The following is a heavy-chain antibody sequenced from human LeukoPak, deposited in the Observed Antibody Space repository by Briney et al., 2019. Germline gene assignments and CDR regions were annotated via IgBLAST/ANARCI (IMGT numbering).Heavy chain of an antibody. D-gene: IGHD3-10*01. V-gene: IGHV3-30*02. CDR2: IQYDGSSK. CDR3: AKDRVFELWFEEASPYYFDY. J-gene: IGHJ4*02. Sequence: GGSLRLSCAASGFTFSSYGMHWVRQAPGKGLEWVAFIQYDGSSKYYADSVKGRFTISRDISKNTLYLQMNSLRAEDTAVYYCAKDRVFELWFEEASPYYFDYWGQGTLVTVSS. CDR1: GFTFSSYG.